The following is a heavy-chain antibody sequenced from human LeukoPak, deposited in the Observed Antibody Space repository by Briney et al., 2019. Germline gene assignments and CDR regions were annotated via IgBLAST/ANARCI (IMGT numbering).Heavy chain of an antibody. CDR1: GGSISSGSYY. J-gene: IGHJ6*03. D-gene: IGHD2-2*01. Sequence: PSETLSLTCSVSGGSISSGSYYWSWIRQPAGKGLEWIGRIYTSGSTNYNPSLKSRVTISADTSKHQFSLKLSSVTAADTAVYYCARGVPAAVGYYYHYYMDVWGKGTTVTVSS. V-gene: IGHV4-61*02. CDR2: IYTSGST. CDR3: ARGVPAAVGYYYHYYMDV.